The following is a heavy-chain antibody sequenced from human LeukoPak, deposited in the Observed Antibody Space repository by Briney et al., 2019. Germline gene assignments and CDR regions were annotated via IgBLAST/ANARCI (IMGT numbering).Heavy chain of an antibody. CDR2: IRSSGSPI. V-gene: IGHV3-11*04. CDR1: GFTFSDYY. CDR3: ARVGQLVGIDY. J-gene: IGHJ4*02. D-gene: IGHD6-6*01. Sequence: GGSLRLSCAASGFTFSDYYMSWIRQAPGKGLVWVSYIRSSGSPIYYADSVKGRFTISRDNAKNSLYLQMNSLRAEDTAAYYCARVGQLVGIDYWGQGTLVTVSS.